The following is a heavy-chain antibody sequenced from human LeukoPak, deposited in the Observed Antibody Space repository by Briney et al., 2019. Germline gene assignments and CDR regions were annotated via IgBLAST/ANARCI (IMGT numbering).Heavy chain of an antibody. V-gene: IGHV3-7*01. J-gene: IGHJ6*02. CDR1: GFTFSSYA. CDR2: IKQDGSEK. D-gene: IGHD6-13*01. CDR3: ARSAAARGAPYYYYGMDV. Sequence: GGSLRLSCAASGFTFSSYAMSWVRQAPGKGLEWVANIKQDGSEKYYVDSVKGRFTISRDNAKNSLYLQMNSLRAEDTAVYYCARSAAARGAPYYYYGMDVWGQGTTVTVSS.